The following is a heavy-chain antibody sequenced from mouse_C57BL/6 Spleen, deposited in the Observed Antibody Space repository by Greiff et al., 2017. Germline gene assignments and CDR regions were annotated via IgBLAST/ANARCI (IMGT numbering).Heavy chain of an antibody. CDR1: GYTFTDYE. V-gene: IGHV1-15*01. Sequence: QVQLQQSGAELVRPGASVTLSCKASGYTFTDYEMPWVKQTPVPGLEWIGAIDPETGGTAYNQKFKGKAILTADKSSSTAYMELRSLTSEDSAVYYCTRGGSSYNYWGQGTTLTVSS. CDR3: TRGGSSYNY. D-gene: IGHD1-1*01. CDR2: IDPETGGT. J-gene: IGHJ2*01.